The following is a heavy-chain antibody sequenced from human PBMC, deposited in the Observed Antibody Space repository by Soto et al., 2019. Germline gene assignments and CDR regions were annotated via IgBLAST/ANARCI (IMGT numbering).Heavy chain of an antibody. Sequence: SETLSLTCTVSGGSISSYYWSWIRQPPGKGLEWIGYIYYSGSTNYNPSLKSRVTISVDTSRNQFSLKLSSVTAADTAVYYCARIGSYYYDSSGRGEYYFDYWGQGTLVTVSP. J-gene: IGHJ4*02. CDR1: GGSISSYY. D-gene: IGHD3-22*01. V-gene: IGHV4-59*01. CDR3: ARIGSYYYDSSGRGEYYFDY. CDR2: IYYSGST.